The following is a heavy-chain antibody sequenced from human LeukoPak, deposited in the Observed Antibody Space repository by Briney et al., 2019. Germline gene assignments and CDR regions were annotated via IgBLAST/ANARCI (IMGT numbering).Heavy chain of an antibody. CDR1: GFTFDHYA. CDR3: ARDVWPYTYYYDTHPLGGGFDY. Sequence: GRSLRLSCAASGFTFDHYAMHWVRQAPGKGLEWVSSISWNIGSVEYADSVKGRFTIYRDNAKNSLYLQMNSLRTEDMAFYYCARDVWPYTYYYDTHPLGGGFDYWGQGTLVTVSS. D-gene: IGHD3-22*01. J-gene: IGHJ4*02. V-gene: IGHV3-9*03. CDR2: ISWNIGSV.